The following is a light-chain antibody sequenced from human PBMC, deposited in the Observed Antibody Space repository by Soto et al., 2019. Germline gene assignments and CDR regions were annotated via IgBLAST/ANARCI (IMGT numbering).Light chain of an antibody. CDR3: QQYNSYPWT. Sequence: DIQMTHSPSTLSASVGDRVTITCRASQSISSWLAWYQQKPGTAPKLLIYTASTLESGVPSRFSGSGSGTEFTLTISSLQPDDFATYYCQQYNSYPWTFGQGTKVEIK. J-gene: IGKJ1*01. CDR1: QSISSW. CDR2: TAS. V-gene: IGKV1-5*03.